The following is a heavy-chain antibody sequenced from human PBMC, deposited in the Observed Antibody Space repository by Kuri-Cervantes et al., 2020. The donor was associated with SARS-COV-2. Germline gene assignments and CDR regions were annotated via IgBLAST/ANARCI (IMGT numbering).Heavy chain of an antibody. CDR1: GGSFSGYY. D-gene: IGHD1-26*01. J-gene: IGHJ4*02. Sequence: SETLSLTCAVYGGSFSGYYWSWIRQPPGKGLEWIGEINHSGSTNYNPSLKSRVTISVDTSKNQFSLKLSSVTAADTAVYYCATEVGATNFDHWGQGSLVTVSS. CDR2: INHSGST. CDR3: ATEVGATNFDH. V-gene: IGHV4-34*01.